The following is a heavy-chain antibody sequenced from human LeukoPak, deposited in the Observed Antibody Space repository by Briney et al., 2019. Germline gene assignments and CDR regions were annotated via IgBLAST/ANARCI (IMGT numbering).Heavy chain of an antibody. CDR3: AKPNYYGSGSYYYVGAFDI. Sequence: PGGSLRLSCAVSGFIVSSNYMSWVRQAPGKGLEWVSAISGSGGSTYYADSVKGRFTISRDNSKNTLYLQMNSLRAEDTAVYYCAKPNYYGSGSYYYVGAFDIWGQGTMVTVSS. D-gene: IGHD3-10*01. V-gene: IGHV3-23*01. CDR1: GFIVSSNY. CDR2: ISGSGGST. J-gene: IGHJ3*02.